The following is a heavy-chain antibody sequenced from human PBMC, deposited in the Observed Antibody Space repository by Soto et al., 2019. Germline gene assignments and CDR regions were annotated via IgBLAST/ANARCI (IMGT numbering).Heavy chain of an antibody. D-gene: IGHD3-22*01. CDR1: GYTFTSYG. Sequence: QVQLVQSGAEVKKPGASVKVSCKASGYTFTSYGISWVRQTPGQGLEWMGWISAYNGNTNYAQKLQGRVTMTTDTSTSTAYMELRSLRSDDTAVYYCARDYFMDYYDSSGYPTALDWGQGTLVTVSS. CDR2: ISAYNGNT. CDR3: ARDYFMDYYDSSGYPTALD. J-gene: IGHJ4*02. V-gene: IGHV1-18*01.